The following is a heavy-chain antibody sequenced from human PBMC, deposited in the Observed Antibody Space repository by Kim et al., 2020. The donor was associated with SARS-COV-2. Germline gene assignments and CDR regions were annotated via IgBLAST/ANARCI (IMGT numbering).Heavy chain of an antibody. V-gene: IGHV1-69*13. J-gene: IGHJ5*02. CDR2: IIPIFGTA. D-gene: IGHD1-7*01. CDR1: GGTFSSYA. Sequence: SVKVSCKASGGTFSSYAISWVRQAPGQGLEWMGGIIPIFGTANYAQKFQGRVTITADESTSTAYMELSSLRSEDTAVYYCASSHNWNYVGWFDPWGQGTLVTVSS. CDR3: ASSHNWNYVGWFDP.